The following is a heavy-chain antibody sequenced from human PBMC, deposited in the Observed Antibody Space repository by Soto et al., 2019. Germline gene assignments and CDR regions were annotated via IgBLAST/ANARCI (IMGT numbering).Heavy chain of an antibody. CDR3: AREYSYGMDV. Sequence: GWSLRLSCAASAFTFSNYGLRWVRQAPGKGLEWVAAISYDGSNKYYADPVKGRFTISRDNSKNTLYLQMNSLRAEDTAMYYCAREYSYGMDVWGQGTTVTVSS. CDR2: ISYDGSNK. CDR1: AFTFSNYG. V-gene: IGHV3-30-3*01. J-gene: IGHJ6*02.